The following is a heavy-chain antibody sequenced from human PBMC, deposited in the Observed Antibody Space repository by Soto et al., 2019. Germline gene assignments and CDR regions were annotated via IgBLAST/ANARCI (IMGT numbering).Heavy chain of an antibody. CDR1: CYGITNYS. V-gene: IGHV5-51*01. Sequence: SLNNSCEVSCYGITNYSIGWVRQMPGKGLEWMGFIYPGDSDTRYSPSFQGQVTISADKSISTAYLQWSSLKASDTAMDYCARRDSAWLGDFWGQGTLVP. D-gene: IGHD6-19*01. J-gene: IGHJ3*01. CDR3: ARRDSAWLGDF. CDR2: IYPGDSDT.